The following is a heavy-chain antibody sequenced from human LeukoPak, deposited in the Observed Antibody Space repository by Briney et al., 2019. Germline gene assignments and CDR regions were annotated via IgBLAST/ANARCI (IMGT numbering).Heavy chain of an antibody. V-gene: IGHV1-2*02. CDR2: INPNSGGT. D-gene: IGHD3-16*02. J-gene: IGHJ5*02. Sequence: ASVKVSCKASGYTFTGYYMHWVRQAPGQGLEWMGWINPNSGGTNYAQKFQGRVTMTRDTSISTAYMELSRLRSDDTAVYYCAREKRGYDYVWGSYRYTCWFDPLGPGNPRHRLL. CDR3: AREKRGYDYVWGSYRYTCWFDP. CDR1: GYTFTGYY.